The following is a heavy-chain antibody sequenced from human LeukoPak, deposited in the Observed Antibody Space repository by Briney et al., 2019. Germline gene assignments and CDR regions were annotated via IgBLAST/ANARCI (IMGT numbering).Heavy chain of an antibody. CDR3: AKDFSSGWSLFDY. CDR1: GFTFDDYA. Sequence: GRSLRLSCAASGFTFDDYAMHWVRQAPGKGLAWVSGINWNSGSIGYADSVKGRFTISRDNAKNSLYLQMNSLRPEDTALYYCAKDFSSGWSLFDYWGQGNLVTVSS. CDR2: INWNSGSI. D-gene: IGHD6-19*01. J-gene: IGHJ4*02. V-gene: IGHV3-9*01.